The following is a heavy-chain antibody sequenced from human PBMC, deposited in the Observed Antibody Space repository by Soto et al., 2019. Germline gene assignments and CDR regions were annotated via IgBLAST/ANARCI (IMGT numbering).Heavy chain of an antibody. CDR3: ARDFSLFARYYDSSGYYYYYYGMDV. V-gene: IGHV3-21*01. J-gene: IGHJ6*02. CDR1: GFTFSSYS. D-gene: IGHD3-22*01. CDR2: ISSSSSYI. Sequence: VQLVESGGGLVKPGGSLRLSCAASGFTFSSYSMNWVRQAPGKGLEWVSSISSSSSYIYYADSVKGRFTISRDNAKNSLYLQMNSLRAEDTAVYYCARDFSLFARYYDSSGYYYYYYGMDVWGQGTTVTVSS.